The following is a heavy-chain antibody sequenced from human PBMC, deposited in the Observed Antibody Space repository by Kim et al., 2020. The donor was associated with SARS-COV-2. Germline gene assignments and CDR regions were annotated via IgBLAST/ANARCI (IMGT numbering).Heavy chain of an antibody. J-gene: IGHJ4*02. CDR3: ASSGTIWGENQLDIVVVPWRY. CDR2: ISSSGSTI. CDR1: GFTFSSYE. V-gene: IGHV3-48*03. Sequence: GGSLRLSCAASGFTFSSYEMNWVRQAPGKGLEWVSYISSSGSTIYYADSVKGRFTISRDNAKNSLYLQMNSLRAEDTAVYYCASSGTIWGENQLDIVVVPWRYWGQGTLVTVSS. D-gene: IGHD2-2*03.